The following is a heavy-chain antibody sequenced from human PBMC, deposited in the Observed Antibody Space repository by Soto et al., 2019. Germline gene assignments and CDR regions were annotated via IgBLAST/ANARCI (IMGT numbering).Heavy chain of an antibody. CDR3: ASTNPDSYYYYYGMDV. Sequence: GESLKISCKGSGYSFTSYWIGWVRQMPGKGLEWMGIIYPGDSDTRYSPSFQGQVTISADKSISTAYLQWSSLKASDTAMYYCASTNPDSYYYYYGMDVWGQGTTVTVSS. CDR2: IYPGDSDT. CDR1: GYSFTSYW. V-gene: IGHV5-51*01. J-gene: IGHJ6*02. D-gene: IGHD3-3*01.